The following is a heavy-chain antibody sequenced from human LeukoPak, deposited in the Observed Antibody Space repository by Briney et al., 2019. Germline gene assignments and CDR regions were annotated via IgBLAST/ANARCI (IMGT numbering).Heavy chain of an antibody. CDR3: ARHTEFVPAALHNFDY. CDR1: SGSISSARHY. J-gene: IGHJ4*02. CDR2: IYFTGTT. V-gene: IGHV4-39*01. Sequence: NPSETLSLTCTVSSGSISSARHYWGWIRQPPGKGLEWIGSIYFTGTTYYNPSLRSRVTMSVDTSKNQFTLNLSSVTAADTAVYFCARHTEFVPAALHNFDYGGQGTLVTVSS. D-gene: IGHD2-2*01.